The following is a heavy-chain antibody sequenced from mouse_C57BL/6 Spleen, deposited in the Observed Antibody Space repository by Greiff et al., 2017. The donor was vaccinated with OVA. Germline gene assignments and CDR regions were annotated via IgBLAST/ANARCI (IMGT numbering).Heavy chain of an antibody. Sequence: VQLQQSGAELVRPGASVKLSCKASGYTFTDYYINWVKQRPGQGLEWIARIYPGSGNTYYNEKFKGKATLTAEKSSSTAYMQLSSLTYEDSAVYFCARSWIYYDYEDYFDYWGQGTTLTVSS. J-gene: IGHJ2*01. CDR2: IYPGSGNT. D-gene: IGHD2-4*01. V-gene: IGHV1-76*01. CDR3: ARSWIYYDYEDYFDY. CDR1: GYTFTDYY.